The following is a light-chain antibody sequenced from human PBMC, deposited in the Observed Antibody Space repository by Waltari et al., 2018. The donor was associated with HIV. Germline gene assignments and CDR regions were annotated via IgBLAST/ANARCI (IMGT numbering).Light chain of an antibody. V-gene: IGKV1-5*03. CDR3: QQYNPYPWT. CDR2: KAS. J-gene: IGKJ1*01. Sequence: EIQMTQSPSTLSAFVGYRVTITCRASQSIKAWLAWYQQKPGKAPKLLIYKASTLEIGVPSRFSGSGSGTEFTLTISSLQPDDFATYYCQQYNPYPWTFGQGTKVEVK. CDR1: QSIKAW.